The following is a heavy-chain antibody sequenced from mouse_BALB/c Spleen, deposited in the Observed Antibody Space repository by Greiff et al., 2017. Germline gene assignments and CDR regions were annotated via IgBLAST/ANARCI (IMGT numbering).Heavy chain of an antibody. Sequence: DVQLVESGGGLVQPGGSRKLSCAASGFTFSSFGMHWVRQAPEKGLEWVAYISSGSSTIYYADTLKGRFTITIDKPKNTLFLQMTSLRSEDTAMYYCASHYYYGSDLVANWGQGTLVTVSA. D-gene: IGHD1-1*01. J-gene: IGHJ3*01. CDR2: ISSGSSTI. CDR3: ASHYYYGSDLVAN. V-gene: IGHV5-17*02. CDR1: GFTFSSFG.